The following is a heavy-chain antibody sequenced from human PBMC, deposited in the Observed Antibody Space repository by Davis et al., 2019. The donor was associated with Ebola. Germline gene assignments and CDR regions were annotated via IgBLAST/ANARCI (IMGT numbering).Heavy chain of an antibody. CDR3: AREKYYYYYGMDV. CDR2: IWYDGSNK. V-gene: IGHV3-33*01. Sequence: GESLKISCAASGFTFSSYGMHWVRQAPGKGLEWVAVIWYDGSNKYYADSVKGRFTISRDNSKNTLYLQMNSLRAEDTAVYYCAREKYYYYYGMDVWGQGITVTVSS. CDR1: GFTFSSYG. J-gene: IGHJ6*02.